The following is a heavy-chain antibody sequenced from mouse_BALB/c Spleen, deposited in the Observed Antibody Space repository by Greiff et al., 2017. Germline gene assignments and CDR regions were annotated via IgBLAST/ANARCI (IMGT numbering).Heavy chain of an antibody. CDR2: ISSGSSTI. CDR1: GFTFSSFG. V-gene: IGHV5-17*02. J-gene: IGHJ4*01. CDR3: ARSDFYYAMDY. Sequence: EVKLVESGGGLVQPGGSRKLSCAASGFTFSSFGMHWVRQAPEKGLEWVAYISSGSSTIYYADTVKGRFTISRDNPKNTLFLQMTSLRSEDTAMYYCARSDFYYAMDYWGQGTSVTVSS.